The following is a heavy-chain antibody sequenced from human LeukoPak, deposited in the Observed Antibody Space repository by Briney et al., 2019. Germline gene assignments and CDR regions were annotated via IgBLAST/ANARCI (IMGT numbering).Heavy chain of an antibody. V-gene: IGHV4-38-2*02. J-gene: IGHJ6*03. CDR3: AREWVDTAMVTYYYMDV. CDR2: IYHSGST. Sequence: PSETLSLTCTVSGYSISSGFHWGWIRQPPGKGLEWIGSIYHSGSTYYNPSLKSRVTISVDTSKNQFSLKLSSVTAADTAVYYCAREWVDTAMVTYYYMDVWGKGTTVTVSS. D-gene: IGHD5-18*01. CDR1: GYSISSGFH.